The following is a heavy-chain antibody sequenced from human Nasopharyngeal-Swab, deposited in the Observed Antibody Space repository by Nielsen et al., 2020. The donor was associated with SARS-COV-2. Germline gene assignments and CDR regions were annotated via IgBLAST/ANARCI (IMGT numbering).Heavy chain of an antibody. CDR3: AKLGGNSDGSYFDY. CDR1: GFTFSSYG. V-gene: IGHV3-30*18. J-gene: IGHJ4*02. CDR2: ISYDGSNK. Sequence: GGSLRPSCAASGFTFSSYGMHWVRQAPGKGLEWVAVISYDGSNKYYADSVKGRFTISRDNSKNTLYLQMNSLRAEDTAVYYCAKLGGNSDGSYFDYWGQGTLVTVSS. D-gene: IGHD4-23*01.